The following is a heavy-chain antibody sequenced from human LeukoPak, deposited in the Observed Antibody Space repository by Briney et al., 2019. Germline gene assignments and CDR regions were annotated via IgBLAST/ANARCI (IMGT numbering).Heavy chain of an antibody. V-gene: IGHV1-58*02. Sequence: TSVKVSCKXSGFTFTSSAMQWVRQARGQRLEWIGWIVVGSGNTNYAQKFQERVTITRDMSTSTAYMELSSLRSEDTAVYYCAAECMTQDAFDIWGQGTMVTVSS. CDR2: IVVGSGNT. J-gene: IGHJ3*02. CDR3: AAECMTQDAFDI. CDR1: GFTFTSSA.